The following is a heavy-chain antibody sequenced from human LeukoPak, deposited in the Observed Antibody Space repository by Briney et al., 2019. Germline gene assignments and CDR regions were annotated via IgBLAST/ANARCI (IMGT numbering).Heavy chain of an antibody. V-gene: IGHV3-30*18. CDR1: GFTFTSYA. J-gene: IGHJ4*02. CDR2: ISYDGSNK. Sequence: PGGSLRLSCAASGFTFTSYAMHWARQAPGKGLEWVAVISYDGSNKYYADSLKGRFTISRDNSKNTLYLQMNSLRAEDTAVYYCAKDLYGDYGYWGQGTLFTVSS. CDR3: AKDLYGDYGY. D-gene: IGHD4-17*01.